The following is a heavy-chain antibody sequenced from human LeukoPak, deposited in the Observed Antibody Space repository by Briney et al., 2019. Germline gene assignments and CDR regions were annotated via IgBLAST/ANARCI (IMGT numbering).Heavy chain of an antibody. V-gene: IGHV4-61*08. D-gene: IGHD3-22*01. CDR1: GGSVSSGGYY. Sequence: SETLSLTCTVSGGSVSSGGYYWSWIRQPPGKGLEWIGYIYYSGSTNYNPSLKSRVTISVDTSKNQFSLKLSSVTAADTAVYYCARARRAVVQDWGQGTLVTVSS. J-gene: IGHJ4*02. CDR3: ARARRAVVQD. CDR2: IYYSGST.